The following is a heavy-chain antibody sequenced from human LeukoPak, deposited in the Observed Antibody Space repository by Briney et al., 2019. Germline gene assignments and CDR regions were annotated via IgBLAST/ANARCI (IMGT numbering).Heavy chain of an antibody. V-gene: IGHV1-2*06. CDR1: GYTFTGYH. CDR3: AKFGAEWLAPNDAFDI. J-gene: IGHJ3*02. Sequence: ASVKVSCKASGYTFTGYHMHWVRQAPGQGLEWMGRINPNSGDTNNAQKFQGRVTMTRDTSISTAYMDLSRLTSDDTAVYYCAKFGAEWLAPNDAFDIWGQGTMVTVSS. CDR2: INPNSGDT. D-gene: IGHD6-19*01.